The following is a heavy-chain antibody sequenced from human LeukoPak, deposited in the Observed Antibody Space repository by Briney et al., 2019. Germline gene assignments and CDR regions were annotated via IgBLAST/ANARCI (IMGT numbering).Heavy chain of an antibody. CDR1: GFTFGDYA. D-gene: IGHD6-19*01. J-gene: IGHJ3*02. CDR3: IRDGIHSSGWYGAFDI. CDR2: IRSKAYGGTT. V-gene: IGHV3-49*03. Sequence: GSLRLSCTASGFTFGDYAMSWFRQAPGKGLEWVGFIRSKAYGGTTEYAASVKGRFTISRDDSKSIAYLQMNSLKTEDTAVYYCIRDGIHSSGWYGAFDIWGQGTMVTVSS.